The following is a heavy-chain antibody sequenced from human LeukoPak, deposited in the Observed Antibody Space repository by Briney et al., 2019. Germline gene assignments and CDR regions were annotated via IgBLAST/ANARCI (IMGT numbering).Heavy chain of an antibody. CDR1: GFTFSSYA. V-gene: IGHV3-23*01. CDR2: ISGSGGST. D-gene: IGHD2-15*01. Sequence: GGSLRLSCAASGFTFSSYAMSWVRQAPGKGLEWVSAISGSGGSTYYADSVKGRFTISRDNSKNTLYLQMNSLRAEDTAVYYCAKGIRRYCSGGSCPFDYWDQGTLVTVSS. J-gene: IGHJ4*02. CDR3: AKGIRRYCSGGSCPFDY.